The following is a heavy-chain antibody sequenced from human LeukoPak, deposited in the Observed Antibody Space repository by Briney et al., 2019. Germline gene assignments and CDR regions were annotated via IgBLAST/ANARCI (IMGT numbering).Heavy chain of an antibody. D-gene: IGHD5-18*01. CDR1: GFTVSSNY. CDR3: ARDLRYGAFDI. Sequence: GGSLRLSCAASGFTVSSNYMSWVRQAPGKGLEWVSVTYSGGSTYYADSVKGRFTISRDNPKNTLYLQMNSLRAEDTALYYCARDLRYGAFDIWGQGTMVTVSS. CDR2: TYSGGST. J-gene: IGHJ3*02. V-gene: IGHV3-53*01.